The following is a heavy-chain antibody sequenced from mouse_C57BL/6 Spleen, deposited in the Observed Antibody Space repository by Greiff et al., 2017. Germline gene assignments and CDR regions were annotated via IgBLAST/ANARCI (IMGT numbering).Heavy chain of an antibody. J-gene: IGHJ3*01. CDR2: IYPSDSET. D-gene: IGHD2-4*01. Sequence: VQLQQPGAELVRPGSSVKLSCKASGYTFTSYWMDWVKQRPGQGLEWIGNIYPSDSETHYNQKFKDKATLTVYKSSSTAHMQLSSLTSEDSAVYYCARRGGEYDYDWFAYWGQGTLVTVSA. CDR1: GYTFTSYW. V-gene: IGHV1-61*01. CDR3: ARRGGEYDYDWFAY.